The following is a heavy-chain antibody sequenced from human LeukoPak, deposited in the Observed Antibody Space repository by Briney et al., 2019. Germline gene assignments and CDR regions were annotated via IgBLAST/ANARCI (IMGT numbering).Heavy chain of an antibody. CDR3: ARGITGHYGNDY. V-gene: IGHV3-74*01. CDR2: IHSDGSRT. CDR1: EFTVTYNY. D-gene: IGHD3-9*01. Sequence: GGSLRLSCAASEFTVTYNYMTWVRQAPGKGLEWVSRIHSDGSRTNYADSVKGRFTISRDNAKNMLYLQMNSLRAEDTAVYYCARGITGHYGNDYWGQGTLVTVSS. J-gene: IGHJ4*02.